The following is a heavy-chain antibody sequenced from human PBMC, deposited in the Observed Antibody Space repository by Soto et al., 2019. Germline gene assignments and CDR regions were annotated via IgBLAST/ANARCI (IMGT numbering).Heavy chain of an antibody. CDR2: ISRYGDFT. Sequence: ESGGDLIQPGGSLRLSCAASGFTFNIYAMAWVRQAPGKGLEWVSAISRYGDFTYYADSVEGRFTISRDNSKNTLYLQMNSLRAEDTALYYCAKDRYLDHDSRGYLFDNWGQGTPVTVSS. D-gene: IGHD3-22*01. CDR1: GFTFNIYA. J-gene: IGHJ4*02. V-gene: IGHV3-23*01. CDR3: AKDRYLDHDSRGYLFDN.